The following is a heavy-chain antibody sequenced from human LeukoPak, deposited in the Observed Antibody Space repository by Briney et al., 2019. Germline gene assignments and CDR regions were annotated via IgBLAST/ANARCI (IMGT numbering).Heavy chain of an antibody. CDR1: GFTFSSYG. J-gene: IGHJ4*02. Sequence: GGSLRLSCAASGFTFSSYGMHWVRQAPGKGLEWVAVISYDGSNKYYADSVKGRFTISRDNSKNTLYLQMNSLRAEDTAVYYCARCKGVPAAVIDYWGQGTLVTVSS. D-gene: IGHD2-2*01. CDR3: ARCKGVPAAVIDY. CDR2: ISYDGSNK. V-gene: IGHV3-30*03.